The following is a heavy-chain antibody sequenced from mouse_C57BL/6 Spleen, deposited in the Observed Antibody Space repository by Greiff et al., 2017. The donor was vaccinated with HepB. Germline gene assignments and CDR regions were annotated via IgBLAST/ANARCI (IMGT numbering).Heavy chain of an antibody. J-gene: IGHJ2*01. CDR1: GYTFTSYW. Sequence: QVQLQQSGAELVMPGASVKLSCKASGYTFTSYWMHWVKQRPGQGLEWIGEIDPSDSYTNYNQKFKGKSTLTVDKSSSTAYMQLSSLTSEDSAVYYCARATPVVANYFDYWGQGTTLTVSS. V-gene: IGHV1-69*01. D-gene: IGHD1-1*01. CDR2: IDPSDSYT. CDR3: ARATPVVANYFDY.